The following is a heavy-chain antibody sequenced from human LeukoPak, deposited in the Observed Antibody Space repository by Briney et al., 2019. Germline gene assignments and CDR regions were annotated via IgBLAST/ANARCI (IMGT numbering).Heavy chain of an antibody. V-gene: IGHV1-69*05. CDR2: IIPIFGTA. CDR1: GGTLSSYA. J-gene: IGHJ4*02. CDR3: ARDRYCTNGVCYQYY. Sequence: ASVKVSCKASGGTLSSYAISWVRQAPGQGLERMGRIIPIFGTANYAQKFQGRVTITTDESTSTAYMELSSLRSEDTAVYYCARDRYCTNGVCYQYYWGQGTLDTVSS. D-gene: IGHD2-8*01.